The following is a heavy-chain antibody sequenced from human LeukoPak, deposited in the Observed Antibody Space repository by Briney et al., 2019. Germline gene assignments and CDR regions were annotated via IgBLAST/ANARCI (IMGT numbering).Heavy chain of an antibody. CDR2: IKQGGSEE. CDR1: GFTFSSYW. Sequence: GGSLRLSCAASGFTFSSYWMSWVRQAPGKGLEWVANIKQGGSEEYYVDSVKGRFTISRDNAKNSLYLQMNSLKTEDTALYYCTRGDMGYQRTDWYFDLWGRGTLVTVSS. V-gene: IGHV3-7*03. D-gene: IGHD2-2*01. CDR3: TRGDMGYQRTDWYFDL. J-gene: IGHJ2*01.